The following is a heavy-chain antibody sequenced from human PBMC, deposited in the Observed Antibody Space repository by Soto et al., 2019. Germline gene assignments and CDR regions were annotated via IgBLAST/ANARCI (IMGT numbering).Heavy chain of an antibody. CDR3: AFGEESRYYYYGMDV. Sequence: GESLKISCKGSGYSFTSYWIAWVRQMPGKGLEWMGRIDPSDSYTNYSPSFQGHVTISADKSISTAYLQWSSLKASDTAMYYCAFGEESRYYYYGMDVWGQGTTVTVSS. D-gene: IGHD3-10*01. J-gene: IGHJ6*02. CDR1: GYSFTSYW. V-gene: IGHV5-10-1*01. CDR2: IDPSDSYT.